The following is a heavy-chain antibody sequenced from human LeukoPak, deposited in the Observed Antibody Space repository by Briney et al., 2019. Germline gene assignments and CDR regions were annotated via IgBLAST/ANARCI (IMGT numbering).Heavy chain of an antibody. V-gene: IGHV1-69-2*01. CDR3: ARLIEYSSSSADY. Sequence: ASVKVSCKVSGYTFADYYMHWVQQAPGKGLEWMGLVDPEDGETIYAEKFQGRVTITADTSTDTAYMELSSLRSEDPAVYYCARLIEYSSSSADYWGQGTLVTVSS. J-gene: IGHJ4*02. CDR2: VDPEDGET. CDR1: GYTFADYY. D-gene: IGHD6-6*01.